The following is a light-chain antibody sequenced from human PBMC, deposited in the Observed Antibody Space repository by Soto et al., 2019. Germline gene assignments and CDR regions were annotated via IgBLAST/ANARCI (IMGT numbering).Light chain of an antibody. CDR1: QTISRY. V-gene: IGKV1-39*01. CDR2: AAS. Sequence: DIQMTQSPSSLSASVGYRVTITCRASQTISRYLNWYQHKPGKAPKLLIYAASTLQPGVPSRFSASGSATDFTLTISGLQPEDFGTYYCQQSYNMPGTFGQGTRLEIK. CDR3: QQSYNMPGT. J-gene: IGKJ5*01.